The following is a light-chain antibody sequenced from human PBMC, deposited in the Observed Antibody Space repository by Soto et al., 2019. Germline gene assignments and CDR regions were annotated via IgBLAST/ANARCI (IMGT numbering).Light chain of an antibody. V-gene: IGKV1-39*01. CDR3: QQSYSSPPT. Sequence: IQLTQSPSFQYAYVGDRVTITCRASQGISSYLAWYQQKPGKAPKLLIFAASSLQSGVPSRFSGSRSGPDFTLTISSLQPEDFATYYCQQSYSSPPTFGQGTKVDIK. J-gene: IGKJ1*01. CDR2: AAS. CDR1: QGISSY.